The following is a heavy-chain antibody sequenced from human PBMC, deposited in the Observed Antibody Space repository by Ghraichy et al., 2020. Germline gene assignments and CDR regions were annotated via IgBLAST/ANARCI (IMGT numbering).Heavy chain of an antibody. Sequence: ESLNISCAVSGASTSSYYWSCIRQPPGKGLEWIGYIYNSGSTNYNPSLKSRVTISVDTSKNQLSLKLTSVTAADTAVYYCATGANSWGLLPKYYFDYWGQGTLVTVSS. CDR3: ATGANSWGLLPKYYFDY. CDR2: IYNSGST. D-gene: IGHD3-16*01. V-gene: IGHV4-59*01. CDR1: GASTSSYY. J-gene: IGHJ4*02.